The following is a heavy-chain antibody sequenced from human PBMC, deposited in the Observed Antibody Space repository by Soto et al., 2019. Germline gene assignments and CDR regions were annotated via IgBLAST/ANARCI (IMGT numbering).Heavy chain of an antibody. D-gene: IGHD4-17*01. V-gene: IGHV3-48*02. CDR1: GFTFSSYS. J-gene: IGHJ4*02. CDR2: ISSSSSTI. CDR3: ARDRKGYGDDWGGFDY. Sequence: EVQLVESGGGLVQPGGSLRLSCAASGFTFSSYSMNWVRQAPGKGLEWVSYISSSSSTIYYADSVKGRFTISRDNAKNSLYLQMNSLSDEDTAVYDCARDRKGYGDDWGGFDYWGQGTLVTVSS.